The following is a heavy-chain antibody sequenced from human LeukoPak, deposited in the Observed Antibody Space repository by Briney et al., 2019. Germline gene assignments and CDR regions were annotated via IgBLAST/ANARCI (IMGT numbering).Heavy chain of an antibody. V-gene: IGHV3-33*01. Sequence: RSLRLSCAASGFTFSSYGIHWVRQAPGKGLEWVAVIWYDGSNKYYADSVKGRFTISRDNSKNTLYLQMNSLRAEDTAVYYCARDRGAYCGGDCYLGFDYWGRGTLVTVSS. D-gene: IGHD2-21*02. CDR2: IWYDGSNK. J-gene: IGHJ4*01. CDR3: ARDRGAYCGGDCYLGFDY. CDR1: GFTFSSYG.